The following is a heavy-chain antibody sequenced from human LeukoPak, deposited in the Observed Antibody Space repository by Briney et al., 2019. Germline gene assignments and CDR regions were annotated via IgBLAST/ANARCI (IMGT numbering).Heavy chain of an antibody. CDR3: ARGTDSSSSSLLFDY. Sequence: SETLSLTCTVSGGSISSYYWSWIRQPPGKGLEWVGYIYYSGSTNYNPSLKSRVTISVDTSKNQFSRKPSSVTAADTAVYYCARGTDSSSSSLLFDYWGQGTLVTVSS. V-gene: IGHV4-59*01. CDR1: GGSISSYY. D-gene: IGHD6-13*01. CDR2: IYYSGST. J-gene: IGHJ4*02.